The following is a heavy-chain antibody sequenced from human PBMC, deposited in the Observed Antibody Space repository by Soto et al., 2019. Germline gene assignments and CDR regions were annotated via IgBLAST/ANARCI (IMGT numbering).Heavy chain of an antibody. CDR3: ARSWTYYYDSSGYSTFPFDY. D-gene: IGHD3-22*01. V-gene: IGHV5-51*01. J-gene: IGHJ4*02. CDR2: IYPGDSDT. Sequence: PGESLKISCKGSGYSFTSYWIGWVRQMPGKGLGWMGIIYPGDSDTRYSPSFQGQVTISADKSISTAYLQWSSLKASDTAMYYCARSWTYYYDSSGYSTFPFDYWGQGTLVTVSS. CDR1: GYSFTSYW.